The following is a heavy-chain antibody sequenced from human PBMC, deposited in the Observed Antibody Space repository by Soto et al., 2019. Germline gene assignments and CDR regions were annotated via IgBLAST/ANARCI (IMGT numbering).Heavy chain of an antibody. CDR1: GGSMTSFY. CDR3: TRGGWYIDL. V-gene: IGHV4-59*01. CDR2: SHYSGST. J-gene: IGHJ4*02. Sequence: PXXTLSLPCIVSGGSMTSFYWRWIRQPPGKGLEYIGYSHYSGSTDYTPSFRSRATISVDRSNNQFSLTLNSVTAADTAVYYCTRGGWYIDLWGRGTLVTVSS.